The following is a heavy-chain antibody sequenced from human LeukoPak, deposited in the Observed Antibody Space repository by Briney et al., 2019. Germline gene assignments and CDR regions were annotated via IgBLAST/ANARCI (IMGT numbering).Heavy chain of an antibody. V-gene: IGHV4-34*01. CDR2: TNHSGST. D-gene: IGHD3-10*01. J-gene: IGHJ5*02. Sequence: SETLSLTCAVYGGSFSGYYWSWIRQPPGKGLEWIGETNHSGSTNYNPSLKSRVTISVDTSKNQFSLKLSSVTAADTAVYYCARRLWFGELLSWFDPWGQGTLVTVSS. CDR3: ARRLWFGELLSWFDP. CDR1: GGSFSGYY.